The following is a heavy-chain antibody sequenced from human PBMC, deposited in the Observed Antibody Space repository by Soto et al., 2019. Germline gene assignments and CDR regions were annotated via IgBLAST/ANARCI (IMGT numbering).Heavy chain of an antibody. CDR3: ARATPYFDY. CDR1: GDSVSSNSAT. CDR2: TYYRSEWYN. J-gene: IGHJ4*02. Sequence: QVQLQQSSSGLVKSSQTLSLTCAISGDSVSSNSATWNWIRQSPSRGLEWLGRTYYRSEWYNEYAVSVKSRITINADTSRNQFSPQLSSVTPEDTAIYFCARATPYFDYWGQGNLVNVSS. V-gene: IGHV6-1*01.